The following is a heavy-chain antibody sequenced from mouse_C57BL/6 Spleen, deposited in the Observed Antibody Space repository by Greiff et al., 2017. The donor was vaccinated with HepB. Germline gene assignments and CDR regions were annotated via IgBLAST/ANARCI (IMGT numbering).Heavy chain of an antibody. Sequence: VKLQESGPGLVQPSQRLSITCTVSGFSLTSYGVHWVRQSPGKGLEWLGVIWRGGSTDYNAAFMSRLSITKDNSKSQVFFKMNSLQADDTAIYYWAKNGSPLAMDYWGQGTSVTVSS. V-gene: IGHV2-5*01. CDR2: IWRGGST. D-gene: IGHD1-1*01. CDR1: GFSLTSYG. CDR3: AKNGSPLAMDY. J-gene: IGHJ4*01.